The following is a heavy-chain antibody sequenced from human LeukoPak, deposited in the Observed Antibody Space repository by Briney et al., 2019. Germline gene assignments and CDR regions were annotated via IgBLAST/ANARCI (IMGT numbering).Heavy chain of an antibody. D-gene: IGHD3-10*01. Sequence: ASVKVSCKASGYTFSVMHWVRQAPGQRLEWMGWITGVAGDTKYSQTFQGRVTISRDTSANTAYMELNSLRFEDTAVYYCAAERVGDTWFDPWGQGTLVTVTS. CDR1: GYTFSV. V-gene: IGHV1-3*01. J-gene: IGHJ5*02. CDR2: ITGVAGDT. CDR3: AAERVGDTWFDP.